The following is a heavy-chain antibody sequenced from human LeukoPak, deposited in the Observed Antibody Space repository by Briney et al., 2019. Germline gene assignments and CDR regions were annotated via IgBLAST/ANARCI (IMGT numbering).Heavy chain of an antibody. V-gene: IGHV3-48*02. CDR3: ARAYTMVRGVIIRLADY. J-gene: IGHJ4*02. CDR2: IRSDSSTK. Sequence: GGSLRLSCAGSGVSISNYGMNWVRQAPGMGLEWLSYIRSDSSTKYYADSVEGRFTISRDNAKNSLYLQMNSLRDEDTAVYYCARAYTMVRGVIIRLADYWGQGTLVTVSS. CDR1: GVSISNYG. D-gene: IGHD3-10*01.